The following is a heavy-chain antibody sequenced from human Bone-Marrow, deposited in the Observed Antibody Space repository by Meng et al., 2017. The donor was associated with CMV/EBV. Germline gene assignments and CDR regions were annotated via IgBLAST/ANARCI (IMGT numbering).Heavy chain of an antibody. J-gene: IGHJ6*02. D-gene: IGHD6-13*01. CDR1: GGSFSGYY. CDR3: ARQYSSSWYEALYYYYGMDV. V-gene: IGHV4-34*01. Sequence: SETLSLTCAVYGGSFSGYYWSWIRQPPGKGLEWIGEINHSGSTNYNPSLKSRVTISVDTSKNQFSLKLISVTAADTAVYYCARQYSSSWYEALYYYYGMDVWGQGTTVTVSS. CDR2: INHSGST.